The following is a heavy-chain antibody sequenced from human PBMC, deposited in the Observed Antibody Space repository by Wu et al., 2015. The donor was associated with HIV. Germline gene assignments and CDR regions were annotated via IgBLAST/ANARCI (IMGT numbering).Heavy chain of an antibody. CDR3: ARGRQQPGLVDY. CDR1: GGTFSSYA. D-gene: IGHD6-13*01. V-gene: IGHV1-69*15. Sequence: QVQLVQSGAEVKKPGSSVKVSCKASGGTFSSYALSWVRQAPGQGLEWMGRIIPIFGTANYAQKFQGRVTITADESTSTAYMELSSLRSDDTAVYYCARGRQQPGLVDYWGQGNPGHRLL. CDR2: IIPIFGTA. J-gene: IGHJ4*02.